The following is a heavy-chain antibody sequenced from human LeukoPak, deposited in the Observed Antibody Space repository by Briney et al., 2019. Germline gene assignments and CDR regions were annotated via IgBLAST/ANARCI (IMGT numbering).Heavy chain of an antibody. CDR2: IHRSGST. CDR1: GGSIGTAVYS. J-gene: IGHJ6*01. Sequence: SETLSLTCAVSGGSIGTAVYSLSWVRQPPGKGLEWIGYIHRSGSTFYNPSLMSRVTMSMDRSKNQYSLKLTSVTAADTAVYYCVRADFLGSGSPAGRLDVWGQGTTVTVSS. V-gene: IGHV4-30-2*01. D-gene: IGHD3-10*01. CDR3: VRADFLGSGSPAGRLDV.